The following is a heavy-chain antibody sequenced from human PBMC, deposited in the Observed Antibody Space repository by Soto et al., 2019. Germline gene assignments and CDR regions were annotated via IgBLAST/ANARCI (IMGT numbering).Heavy chain of an antibody. D-gene: IGHD3-9*01. CDR2: ISGSGGST. CDR3: AKSQETGYYGRCRFAY. CDR1: GFTFSSYA. Sequence: GGSLRLSCAASGFTFSSYAMSWVREAPGKGLEWVSAISGSGGSTYYADSVKGRFTISRDNSKNTLYLQMNSLRAEDTAVYYCAKSQETGYYGRCRFAYWGQGTLVTVSS. J-gene: IGHJ4*02. V-gene: IGHV3-23*01.